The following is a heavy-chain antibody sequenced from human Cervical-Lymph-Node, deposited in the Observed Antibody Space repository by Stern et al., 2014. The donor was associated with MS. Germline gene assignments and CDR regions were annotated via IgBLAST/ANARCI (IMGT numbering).Heavy chain of an antibody. J-gene: IGHJ6*02. D-gene: IGHD3-22*01. CDR1: GLTFNKYA. V-gene: IGHV3-23*04. CDR3: AKQYFDSSGYSYYYGMDV. CDR2: ISGSGGSR. Sequence: EVQLVESGGDLVQPGGSLRLSCAASGLTFNKYAMHWVRQAPGKGLEWVSTISGSGGSRYYADSVKGRFTISRDNSENTLYLQMHSLRAEDTAIYYCAKQYFDSSGYSYYYGMDVWGQGTTVTVSS.